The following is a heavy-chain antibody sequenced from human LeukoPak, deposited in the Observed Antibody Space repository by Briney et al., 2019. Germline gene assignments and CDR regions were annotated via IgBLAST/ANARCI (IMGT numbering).Heavy chain of an antibody. Sequence: NPSETLSLTCSVSGDSISNYYWNWIRQSPGKGLEWIGHIFVGVSTNHNPSLKSRVTISVDTSRNQFSLKLSSVTAADTAVYYCARHKYSSGWPPEGAFDIWGQGTMVTVSS. D-gene: IGHD6-19*01. V-gene: IGHV4-59*08. CDR3: ARHKYSSGWPPEGAFDI. J-gene: IGHJ3*02. CDR2: IFVGVST. CDR1: GDSISNYY.